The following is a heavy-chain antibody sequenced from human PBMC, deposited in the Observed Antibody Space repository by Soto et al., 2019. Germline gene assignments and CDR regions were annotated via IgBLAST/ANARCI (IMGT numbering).Heavy chain of an antibody. V-gene: IGHV4-59*01. CDR1: GGSISSYY. J-gene: IGHJ6*02. CDR2: IYYSGST. CDR3: ARDPTPNYDFWSGLGYYAMDV. D-gene: IGHD3-3*01. Sequence: SETLSLTCTVSGGSISSYYWSWIRQPPGKGLEWIGYIYYSGSTNYNPSLKSRVTISVDTSKNQFSLKLSSVTAADTAVYYCARDPTPNYDFWSGLGYYAMDVWGPGTTVTLSS.